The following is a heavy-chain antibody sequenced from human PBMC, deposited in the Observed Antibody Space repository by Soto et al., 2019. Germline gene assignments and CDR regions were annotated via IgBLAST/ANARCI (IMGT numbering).Heavy chain of an antibody. CDR2: IIPIFGTA. J-gene: IGHJ4*02. CDR1: GGTFSSYA. V-gene: IGHV1-69*13. Sequence: ASVKVSCKASGGTFSSYAISWVRQAPGQGLEWMGGIIPIFGTANYAQKFQGRVTITADESTSTAYMELSSLRSEDTAVYYCARYSTAAAAGPTHFDYWGQGTLVNVSS. D-gene: IGHD6-13*01. CDR3: ARYSTAAAAGPTHFDY.